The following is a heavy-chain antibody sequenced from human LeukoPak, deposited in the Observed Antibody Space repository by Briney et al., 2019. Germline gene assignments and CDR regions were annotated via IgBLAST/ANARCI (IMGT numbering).Heavy chain of an antibody. D-gene: IGHD3-10*01. J-gene: IGHJ3*02. CDR2: IASDGSHT. CDR1: GFTFSTYF. Sequence: GGSLRLSCAASGFTFSTYFMHWVRQAPGKGLEWVAVIASDGSHTFYVESVKGRFTISRDNSKSTLYLQMNSLRAEDTAVYFCARERQDTIVHSGAFDIWGQGTMVTVSS. CDR3: ARERQDTIVHSGAFDI. V-gene: IGHV3-30-3*01.